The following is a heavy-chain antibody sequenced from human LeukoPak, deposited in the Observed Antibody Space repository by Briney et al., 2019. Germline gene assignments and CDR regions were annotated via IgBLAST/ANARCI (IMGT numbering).Heavy chain of an antibody. CDR1: GFTFSSYW. J-gene: IGHJ3*02. CDR2: INSDGSST. D-gene: IGHD3-22*01. Sequence: GGSLRLSCAASGFTFSSYWMHWVRRAPGKGLVWVSRINSDGSSTSYADSVKGRFTISRDNAKNTLYLQMNSLRAEDTAVYYCARVWADSSGYYAFDIWGQGTMVTVSS. V-gene: IGHV3-74*01. CDR3: ARVWADSSGYYAFDI.